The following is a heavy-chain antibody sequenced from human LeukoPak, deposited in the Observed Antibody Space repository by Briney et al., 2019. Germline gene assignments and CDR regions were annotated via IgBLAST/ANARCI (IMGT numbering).Heavy chain of an antibody. V-gene: IGHV1-8*01. CDR3: ARGNARLTVTMDY. Sequence: ASVKVSCKASGYTFTSYDINWVRQATGQGLEWMGWMNPNSGNTGYAQKFQGRVTMTRNTSISTDYMKLSSLRSEDTAVYYCARGNARLTVTMDYWGQGALVTVS. CDR2: MNPNSGNT. D-gene: IGHD4-17*01. CDR1: GYTFTSYD. J-gene: IGHJ4*02.